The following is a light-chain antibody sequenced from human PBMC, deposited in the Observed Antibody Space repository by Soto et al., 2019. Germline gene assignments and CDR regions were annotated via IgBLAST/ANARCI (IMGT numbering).Light chain of an antibody. CDR2: KIS. CDR1: QSLVHGDGNTY. J-gene: IGKJ2*01. Sequence: DIVMTQTPLSSPVTLGQPASISCRSSQSLVHGDGNTYLSWLQQRPGQPPRLLIYKISKRSSGVPDRFSGSGAGTDFTLKISKVEAEDVGVYYCVQATQFPGTFGQGTRLEIK. CDR3: VQATQFPGT. V-gene: IGKV2-24*01.